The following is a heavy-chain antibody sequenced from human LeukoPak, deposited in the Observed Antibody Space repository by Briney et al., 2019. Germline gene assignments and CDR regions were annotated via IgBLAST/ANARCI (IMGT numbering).Heavy chain of an antibody. D-gene: IGHD6-13*01. CDR1: GFTFNDYY. CDR2: ISGSSRHT. J-gene: IGHJ4*02. V-gene: IGHV3-11*06. Sequence: PGGSLRLSCAASGFTFNDYYMTWIRQAPGKGLEWLSYISGSSRHTDYAHSVTGRFIISRDNAKNSLYLQMNGLRVEDTAVYYCARNSYSLAAAGKSDYWGQGTRVTVSS. CDR3: ARNSYSLAAAGKSDY.